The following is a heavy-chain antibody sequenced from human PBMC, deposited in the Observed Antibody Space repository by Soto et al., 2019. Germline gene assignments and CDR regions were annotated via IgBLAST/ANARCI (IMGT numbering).Heavy chain of an antibody. CDR2: IIPIFGTA. Sequence: QVQLVQSGAEVKKPGSSVKVSCKASGGTFSSYAISWVRQAPGQGLEWMGGIIPIFGTANYAQKFQGRVTITADESTSTAYMELSSPRSEDTAVYYCARRAYGDYGPWFDPWGQGTLVTVSS. J-gene: IGHJ5*02. V-gene: IGHV1-69*01. CDR3: ARRAYGDYGPWFDP. D-gene: IGHD4-17*01. CDR1: GGTFSSYA.